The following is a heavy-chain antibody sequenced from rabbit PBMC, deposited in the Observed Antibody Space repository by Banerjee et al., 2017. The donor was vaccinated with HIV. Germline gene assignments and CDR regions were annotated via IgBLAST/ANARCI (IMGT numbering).Heavy chain of an antibody. CDR1: GFSFSSSYY. D-gene: IGHD1-1*01. Sequence: QEQLVESGGGLVQPEGSLTLTCTASGFSFSSSYYVCWVRQAPGKGLEWIACIYAGNSGNTYYASWAKGRFTISKTSSTTVTLQMTSLTAADTATYFCARDRYTLSSDYSYYFGLRGQGTLVTVS. V-gene: IGHV1S45*01. CDR3: ARDRYTLSSDYSYYFGL. CDR2: IYAGNSGNT. J-gene: IGHJ4*01.